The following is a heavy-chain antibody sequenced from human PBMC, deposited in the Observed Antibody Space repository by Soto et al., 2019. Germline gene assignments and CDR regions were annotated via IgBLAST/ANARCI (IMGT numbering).Heavy chain of an antibody. J-gene: IGHJ6*03. V-gene: IGHV5-51*01. D-gene: IGHD1-1*01. CDR3: ARSERFPARYYYVED. CDR1: GYNFASYW. Sequence: GESLKISCKGSGYNFASYWIGWVRQMPGKGLEWMGIIYPGDSDTRYSPSFQGQVTISADKSISTAYLQWSSLKASDTAMYYCARSERFPARYYYVEDWGKGSTV. CDR2: IYPGDSDT.